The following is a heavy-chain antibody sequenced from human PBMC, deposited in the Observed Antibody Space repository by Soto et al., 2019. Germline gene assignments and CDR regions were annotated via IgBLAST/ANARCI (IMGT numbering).Heavy chain of an antibody. Sequence: SETLSLTCAVSGGSISSSNWWSWVRQPPGKGLEWIGEIYHSGSTNYNPSLKSRVTISVDKSKNQFSLKLSSVTAADTAVYYCETYYYDRGHYYYGMDVWGQGTTVTVSS. V-gene: IGHV4-4*02. J-gene: IGHJ6*02. CDR1: GGSISSSNW. CDR2: IYHSGST. D-gene: IGHD3-22*01. CDR3: ETYYYDRGHYYYGMDV.